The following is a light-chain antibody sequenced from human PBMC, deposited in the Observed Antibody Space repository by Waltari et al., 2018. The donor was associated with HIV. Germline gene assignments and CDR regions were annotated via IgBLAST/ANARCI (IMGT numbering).Light chain of an antibody. CDR3: TSYISSSTPV. Sequence: QSALTQPASLAGSPGQSINISFALNDYKYGSWYQRHSGKATNVLIYEVTKLHSGLADRVSGTKSDTTATLTISGLQPEDEAEYFCTSYISSSTPVFGGGTKVTVL. CDR2: EVT. J-gene: IGLJ2*01. CDR1: NDYKY. V-gene: IGLV2-14*01.